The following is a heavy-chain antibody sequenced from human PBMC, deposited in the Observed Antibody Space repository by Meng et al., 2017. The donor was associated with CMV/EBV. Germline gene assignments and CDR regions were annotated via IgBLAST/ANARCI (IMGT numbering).Heavy chain of an antibody. D-gene: IGHD6-19*01. CDR2: INSDGSST. J-gene: IGHJ4*02. Sequence: AASGFPFSSCWMNWVRQAPGKGLVWVSRINSDGSSTSYADSVKGRFTISRDNAKNTLYLQMNSLRADDTAVYYCASPPGYSSGWYLNWGQGILVTVSS. CDR1: GFPFSSCW. CDR3: ASPPGYSSGWYLN. V-gene: IGHV3-74*01.